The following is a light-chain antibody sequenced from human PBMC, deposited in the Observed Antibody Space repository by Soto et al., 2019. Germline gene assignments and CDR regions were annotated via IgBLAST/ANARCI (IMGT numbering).Light chain of an antibody. CDR2: GAS. V-gene: IGKV3-20*01. J-gene: IGKJ3*01. CDR3: QQYGSSPPFT. Sequence: EIVLTQSPGTLSLSPGERATLSCRASQGVSSTYLAWYQQKPGQAPRLLIFGASNRATGIPDRFSASGSGTDLTLTISRLEPEDFAVNYCQQYGSSPPFTFGPGTKVDIK. CDR1: QGVSSTY.